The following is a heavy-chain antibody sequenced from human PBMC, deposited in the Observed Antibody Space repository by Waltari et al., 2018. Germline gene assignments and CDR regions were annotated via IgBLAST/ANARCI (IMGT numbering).Heavy chain of an antibody. CDR2: IYSSGTT. CDR1: GRSINPYY. CDR3: AREVGGSRWFDP. Sequence: QLPLQASGPGLVKPSETLSLTCSVSGRSINPYYWSWIRQSAGKGLEWIGRIYSSGTTNYNPSLKSRVTMSVDTSKNQFSLKLTSVTAADTALYYCAREVGGSRWFDPWGQGTLVTVSS. V-gene: IGHV4-4*07. J-gene: IGHJ5*02. D-gene: IGHD3-16*01.